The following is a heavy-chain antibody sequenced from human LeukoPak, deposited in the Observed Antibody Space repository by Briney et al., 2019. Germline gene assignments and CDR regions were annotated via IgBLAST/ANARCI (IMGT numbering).Heavy chain of an antibody. J-gene: IGHJ4*02. CDR2: IYTSGST. Sequence: PSETLSLTCTVSGGSISSYYWSWIRQPPGKGLEWIGYIYTSGSTNYNPSLKSRVTISVDMSKNQFSLKLSSVTAADTAVYYCARQVTTVAPFDYWDQGTLVTVSS. CDR3: ARQVTTVAPFDY. CDR1: GGSISSYY. V-gene: IGHV4-4*09. D-gene: IGHD4-23*01.